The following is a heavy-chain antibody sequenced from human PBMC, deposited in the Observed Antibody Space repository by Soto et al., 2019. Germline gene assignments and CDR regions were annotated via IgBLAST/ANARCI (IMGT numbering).Heavy chain of an antibody. CDR2: IKQDGSEK. CDR1: GFTFSSNG. J-gene: IGHJ4*02. CDR3: ARVGNYYDRSGYIFWSYYFAY. D-gene: IGHD3-22*01. Sequence: GGSLRLSCAASGFTFSSNGMSWVRQAPGKGLDGVANIKQDGSEKYYVDSVKGRFTISRDNAKNSLYLQMNSLGAEDTAVYYCARVGNYYDRSGYIFWSYYFAYWGQGT. V-gene: IGHV3-7*05.